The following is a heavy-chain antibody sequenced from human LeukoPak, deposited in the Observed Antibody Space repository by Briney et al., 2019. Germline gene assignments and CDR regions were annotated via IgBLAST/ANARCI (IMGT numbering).Heavy chain of an antibody. CDR1: GFTFSDYT. Sequence: GGSLRLSCAASGFTFSDYTMNWVRQAPGKGLEWVSSISSSSTYIYYADSVEGRFTISRDNAKNSLYLQMNSLRAEDTAVYYCARANSGYYDFWSGYSLLDYMDVWGKGPRSPSP. CDR2: ISSSSTYI. J-gene: IGHJ6*03. D-gene: IGHD3-3*01. V-gene: IGHV3-21*01. CDR3: ARANSGYYDFWSGYSLLDYMDV.